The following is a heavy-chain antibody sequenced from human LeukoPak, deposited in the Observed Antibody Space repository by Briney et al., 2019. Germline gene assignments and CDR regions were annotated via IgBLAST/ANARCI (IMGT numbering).Heavy chain of an antibody. CDR1: GGSISSYY. J-gene: IGHJ5*02. Sequence: SETLSLTCTVSGGSISSYYWSWIRQPPGKGLEWIGYIYYSGSTNYSPSLKSRVTISVDTSKNQFSLKLSSVTAADTAVYYCARVITIFGVAQSWFDPWGQGTLVTVSS. D-gene: IGHD3-3*01. CDR3: ARVITIFGVAQSWFDP. V-gene: IGHV4-59*01. CDR2: IYYSGST.